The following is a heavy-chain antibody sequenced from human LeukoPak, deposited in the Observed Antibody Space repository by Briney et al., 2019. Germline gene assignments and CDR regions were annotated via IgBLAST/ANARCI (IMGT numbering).Heavy chain of an antibody. CDR1: GGTFSSYA. D-gene: IGHD2-15*01. V-gene: IGHV1-69*13. CDR3: ARRCSGGSCYLNWFDP. Sequence: SVKVSCEASGGTFSSYAISWVRQAPGQGLEWMGGIIPIFGTANYAQKFQGRVTITADESTSTAYMELSSLRSEDTAVYYCARRCSGGSCYLNWFDPWGQGTLVTVSS. CDR2: IIPIFGTA. J-gene: IGHJ5*02.